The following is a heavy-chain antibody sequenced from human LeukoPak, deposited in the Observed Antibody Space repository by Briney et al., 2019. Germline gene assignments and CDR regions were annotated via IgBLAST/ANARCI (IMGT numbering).Heavy chain of an antibody. J-gene: IGHJ4*02. CDR2: IWYDGSNK. CDR3: ARPVYDVAGMDY. Sequence: PGRSLRLSCAASGLTFSSYGMHWVRQAPGKGLEWVAVIWYDGSNKYYADSVKGRFTISRDNSKNTLYLQMNSLRAEDTAVYYCARPVYDVAGMDYWGQGTLVTVSS. CDR1: GLTFSSYG. D-gene: IGHD6-19*01. V-gene: IGHV3-33*01.